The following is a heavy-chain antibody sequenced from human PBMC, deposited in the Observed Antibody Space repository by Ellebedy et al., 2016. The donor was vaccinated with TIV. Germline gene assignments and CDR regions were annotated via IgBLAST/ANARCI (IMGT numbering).Heavy chain of an antibody. Sequence: GGSLRLSXAASGFTFSSYAMSWVRQAPGKGLEWVSAISGSGGSTYYADSVKGRFTISRDNSKNTLYLQMNSLRAEDTAVYYCAKDSPGRTMVRGVIFDYWGQGTLVTVSS. CDR1: GFTFSSYA. CDR3: AKDSPGRTMVRGVIFDY. D-gene: IGHD3-10*01. J-gene: IGHJ4*02. V-gene: IGHV3-23*01. CDR2: ISGSGGST.